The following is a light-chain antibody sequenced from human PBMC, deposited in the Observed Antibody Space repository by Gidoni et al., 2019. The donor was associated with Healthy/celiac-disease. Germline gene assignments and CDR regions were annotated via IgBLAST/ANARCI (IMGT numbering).Light chain of an antibody. Sequence: QSVLTPPPSVSGAPGQRVTISCTGSSSNIGAGYEVHWYQQLPGTAPKLVIYGSSNRPSGVPDRFSGSKSGTAASLAITGLQAEDEADYYCQSYDSSLSGYVFGTGTKVTVL. V-gene: IGLV1-40*01. CDR1: SSNIGAGYE. J-gene: IGLJ1*01. CDR3: QSYDSSLSGYV. CDR2: GSS.